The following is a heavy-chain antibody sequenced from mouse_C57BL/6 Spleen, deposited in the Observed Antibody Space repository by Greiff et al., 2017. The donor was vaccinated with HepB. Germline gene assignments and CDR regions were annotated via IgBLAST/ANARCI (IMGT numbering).Heavy chain of an antibody. Sequence: QVHVKQPGAELVRPGSSVKLSCKASGYTFNSYWMHWVKQRPIQGLEWIGNIDPSDSETQYNQKFKDKATLTVDKSSSTAYMQLSSLTSEDSAVYYCARLWLRRVSMDYWGQGTSVTVSS. J-gene: IGHJ4*01. V-gene: IGHV1-52*01. D-gene: IGHD2-2*01. CDR3: ARLWLRRVSMDY. CDR2: IDPSDSET. CDR1: GYTFNSYW.